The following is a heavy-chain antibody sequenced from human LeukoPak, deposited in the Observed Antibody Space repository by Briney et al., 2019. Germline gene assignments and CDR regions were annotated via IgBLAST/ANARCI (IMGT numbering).Heavy chain of an antibody. CDR1: GFTFSTYS. J-gene: IGHJ3*02. Sequence: GGSLRLSCAASGFTFSTYSMNWVCQAPGKGLEWISYISSSSSTIYYADSVKGRFTISRDNAKNSLYLQMNSLRAEDMAVYYCARDYSSSSGKHAFDIWGQGTMVTVSS. CDR3: ARDYSSSSGKHAFDI. V-gene: IGHV3-48*01. CDR2: ISSSSSTI. D-gene: IGHD6-13*01.